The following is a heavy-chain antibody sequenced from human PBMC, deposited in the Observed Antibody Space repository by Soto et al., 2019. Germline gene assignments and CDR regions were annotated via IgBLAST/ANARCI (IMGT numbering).Heavy chain of an antibody. D-gene: IGHD1-26*01. V-gene: IGHV1-46*01. CDR3: ARSSGGNFGIIIEGTNWFAH. J-gene: IGHJ5*02. Sequence: GXSVKVSCKAPRDTFTSYYINWVRQVPGQGLEWMGVINPHGGSTAYAQKFKGRVTLTRDTSASTVYMEVSSLTSEDTAMYYCARSSGGNFGIIIEGTNWFAHWGQGTLVTVSS. CDR2: INPHGGST. CDR1: RDTFTSYY.